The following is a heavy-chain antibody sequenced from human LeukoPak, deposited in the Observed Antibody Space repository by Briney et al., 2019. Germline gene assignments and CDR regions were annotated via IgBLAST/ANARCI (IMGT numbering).Heavy chain of an antibody. Sequence: SETLSLTCTVSGGSISSYYWSWIRQPPGKGLEWIGYIYYSGSTNYNPSLKSRVTISVDTSKNQFSLKLSSVTAADTAVYYCARSGTYYYDSSGYQIDYWGQGTLVTVSS. J-gene: IGHJ4*02. CDR3: ARSGTYYYDSSGYQIDY. V-gene: IGHV4-59*08. D-gene: IGHD3-22*01. CDR1: GGSISSYY. CDR2: IYYSGST.